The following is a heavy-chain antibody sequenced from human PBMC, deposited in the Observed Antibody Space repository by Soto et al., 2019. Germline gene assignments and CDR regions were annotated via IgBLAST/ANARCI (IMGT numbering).Heavy chain of an antibody. V-gene: IGHV3-7*01. CDR3: AKDTWELLGNWFDP. CDR2: IKFDASEK. CDR1: GFTFGTYW. Sequence: GGSLRLSCAASGFTFGTYWMSWVRQAPGKGLEWLATIKFDASEKKYVDSVKGRFTVSRDNARNSLYLQMDSLRTDDTAVYYCAKDTWELLGNWFDPWGQGTLVTVSS. J-gene: IGHJ5*02. D-gene: IGHD1-26*01.